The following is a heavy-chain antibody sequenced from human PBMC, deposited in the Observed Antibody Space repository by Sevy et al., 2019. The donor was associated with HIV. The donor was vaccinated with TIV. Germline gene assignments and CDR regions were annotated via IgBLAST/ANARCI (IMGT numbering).Heavy chain of an antibody. J-gene: IGHJ4*02. CDR3: AKVKGDSSGYFDY. V-gene: IGHV3-9*01. Sequence: GGSLRLSCAASGFTFDDYAMHWVRQAPGKGLEWVSGISWNSGSIGYADSVKGRFTISRDNAKNSLYLQMNSLRAEDTALYYCAKVKGDSSGYFDYWVQGTLVTVSS. CDR1: GFTFDDYA. CDR2: ISWNSGSI. D-gene: IGHD3-22*01.